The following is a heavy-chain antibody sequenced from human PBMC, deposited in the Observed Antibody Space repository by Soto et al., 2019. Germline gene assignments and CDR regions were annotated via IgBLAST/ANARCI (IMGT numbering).Heavy chain of an antibody. Sequence: PSETLSLTCTVSGGSISSSSYYWGWIRQPPGKGLEWIGSIYYSGSTYYNPSLKSRVTISVDTSKNQFSLKLSSVTAADTAVYYCARPAIIGRDGYNYYYYYGMDVWGQGTTVT. CDR3: ARPAIIGRDGYNYYYYYGMDV. J-gene: IGHJ6*02. CDR1: GGSISSSSYY. D-gene: IGHD5-12*01. V-gene: IGHV4-39*01. CDR2: IYYSGST.